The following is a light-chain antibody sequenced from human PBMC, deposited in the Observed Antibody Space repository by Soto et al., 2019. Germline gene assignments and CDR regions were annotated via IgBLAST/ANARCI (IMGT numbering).Light chain of an antibody. CDR1: QSVSSN. J-gene: IGKJ4*01. Sequence: IVMTQSPATLSVSPGERAPLSCRASQSVSSNLAWYQQKPGQAPSLLIYDISARATGIPTRCSGSGSGTEYTLTISSLQSEDFEVYYCQQYNDWPLTFGGGTKGEIK. CDR2: DIS. CDR3: QQYNDWPLT. V-gene: IGKV3D-15*01.